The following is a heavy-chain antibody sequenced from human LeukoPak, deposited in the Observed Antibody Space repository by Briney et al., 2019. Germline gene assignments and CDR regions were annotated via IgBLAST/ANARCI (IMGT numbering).Heavy chain of an antibody. J-gene: IGHJ4*02. CDR1: GFTFSSYA. CDR2: ISYDGSNK. D-gene: IGHD3-9*01. CDR3: ARLPLVLRYFDWLLSRLDY. Sequence: GGSLRLSCAASGFTFSSYAMHWVRQAPGKGLEWVAVISYDGSNKYYADSVKGRFTISRDNSKNTLYLQMNSLRAEDTAVYYCARLPLVLRYFDWLLSRLDYWGQGTLVTVSS. V-gene: IGHV3-30*04.